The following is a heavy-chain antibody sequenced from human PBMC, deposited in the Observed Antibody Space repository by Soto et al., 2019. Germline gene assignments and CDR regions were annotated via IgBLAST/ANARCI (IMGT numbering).Heavy chain of an antibody. J-gene: IGHJ4*02. D-gene: IGHD6-19*01. V-gene: IGHV3-23*01. CDR3: AKDQYSSGWYSGY. CDR1: GFTFSSYA. CDR2: ISGSGAST. Sequence: VQLLESGGGLVQPGGSLRLSCAASGFTFSSYAMSWVRQAPGKGLEWVSAISGSGASTYYADSVKGRFTISRDNSKNTLYLQMNSLRAEDTAVYYCAKDQYSSGWYSGYWGQGTLVTVSS.